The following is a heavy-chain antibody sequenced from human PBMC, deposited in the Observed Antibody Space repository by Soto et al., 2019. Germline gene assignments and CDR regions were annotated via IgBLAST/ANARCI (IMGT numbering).Heavy chain of an antibody. V-gene: IGHV3-66*01. J-gene: IGHJ6*04. CDR1: GFTVSSKY. Sequence: GGSLRLSCAASGFTVSSKYMTWVRQAPGKGLEWVSLIQSGGTTYYADSVKGRFTISRDTSENTLHLQMDSLRVEDTAVYYCARDDVLCDGGRCYGIPLDVWGKGTIVTVSS. CDR3: ARDDVLCDGGRCYGIPLDV. D-gene: IGHD2-15*01. CDR2: IQSGGTT.